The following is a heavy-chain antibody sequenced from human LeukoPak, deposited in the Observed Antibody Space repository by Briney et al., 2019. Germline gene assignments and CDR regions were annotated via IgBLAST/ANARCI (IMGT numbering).Heavy chain of an antibody. CDR2: ITGGGRT. J-gene: IGHJ4*02. CDR1: GFTFNNYA. V-gene: IGHV3-23*01. CDR3: AKGTYGDYVFDY. Sequence: GGSLRLSCAASGFTFNNYAMMWVRQAQGQGLEWVSAITGGGRTYYADSVKGRFTISRDNSKNTLYLQMNSLRAEDTAVYYCAKGTYGDYVFDYWGQGTLVTVSS. D-gene: IGHD4-17*01.